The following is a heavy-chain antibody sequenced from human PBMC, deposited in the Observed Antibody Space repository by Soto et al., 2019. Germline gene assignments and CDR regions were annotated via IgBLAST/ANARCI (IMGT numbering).Heavy chain of an antibody. V-gene: IGHV1-8*01. D-gene: IGHD4-17*01. CDR2: INPNSGNT. CDR1: GYTFTSYD. J-gene: IGHJ4*02. Sequence: ASVKVSCKASGYTFTSYDINWVRQATGQGLEWMGWINPNSGNTGYAQKFQGRVTMTEDTSTDTAYMELSSLRSEDTAVYYCATVHRLYGDIFDYWGQGTLVTVSS. CDR3: ATVHRLYGDIFDY.